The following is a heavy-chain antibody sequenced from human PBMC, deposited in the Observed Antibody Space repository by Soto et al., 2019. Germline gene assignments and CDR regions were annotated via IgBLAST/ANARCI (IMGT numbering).Heavy chain of an antibody. V-gene: IGHV3-23*01. D-gene: IGHD3-22*01. CDR3: AKDYFHSSAYYSYAMDV. CDR2: ISGSGGST. J-gene: IGHJ6*02. Sequence: PGGSLRLSCAASGFTFSSCAMNWVRQAPGKGLHWVSAISGSGGSTYYADSVKGRFTISRDNSENTLYLQLNSLRAEDTAVYYCAKDYFHSSAYYSYAMDVWGQGTTVTVSS. CDR1: GFTFSSCA.